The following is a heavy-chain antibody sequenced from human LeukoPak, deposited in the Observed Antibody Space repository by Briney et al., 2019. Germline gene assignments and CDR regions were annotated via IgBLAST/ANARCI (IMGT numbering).Heavy chain of an antibody. CDR3: SPCGHAYDWFGP. D-gene: IGHD5-12*01. V-gene: IGHV1-69*04. J-gene: IGHJ5*02. CDR1: GATXNICHA. CDR2: MIPFLGEV. Sequence: GASVKVSCKAFGATXNICHAFIWARPAPGQGLQWMGRMIPFLGEVNYAQNFQGRVSFTADRSTATMYMELKRLRLDDTAIYYCSPCGHAYDWFGPWGQGTLVTVSA.